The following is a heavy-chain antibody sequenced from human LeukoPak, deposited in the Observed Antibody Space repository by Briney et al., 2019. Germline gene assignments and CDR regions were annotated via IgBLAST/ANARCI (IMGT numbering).Heavy chain of an antibody. Sequence: SETLSLTCAVYGGSFSGYYWSWIRQPPGKGLEWIGEINHSGSINYNPSLKSRVTISVDTSKNQFSLKLSSVTAADTAVYYCARVGYDSSGYKLDYWGQGTLVTVSS. CDR2: INHSGSI. D-gene: IGHD3-22*01. CDR1: GGSFSGYY. V-gene: IGHV4-34*01. CDR3: ARVGYDSSGYKLDY. J-gene: IGHJ4*02.